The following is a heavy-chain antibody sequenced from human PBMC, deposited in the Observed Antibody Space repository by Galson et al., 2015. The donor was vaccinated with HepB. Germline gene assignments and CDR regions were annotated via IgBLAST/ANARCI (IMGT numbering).Heavy chain of an antibody. V-gene: IGHV3-66*01. Sequence: SLRLSCAASGFTVTTDYMSWVRQAPGKGLEWVSIIYSGHNTYYADSVKGRFSISRDNSRNTLYLQMNSLRVEDTAVYYCARVGIAAAFEYWGQGTLVTVSS. CDR3: ARVGIAAAFEY. CDR1: GFTVTTDY. D-gene: IGHD6-13*01. CDR2: IYSGHNT. J-gene: IGHJ4*02.